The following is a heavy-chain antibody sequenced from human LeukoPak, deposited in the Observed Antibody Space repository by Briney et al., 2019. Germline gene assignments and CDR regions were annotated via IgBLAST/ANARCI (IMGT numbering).Heavy chain of an antibody. CDR2: ISHDSGIR. CDR3: VRDNPRCCGVVPANIDDS. J-gene: IGHJ4*02. D-gene: IGHD2-15*01. V-gene: IGHV3-48*01. CDR1: GFTFSSYS. Sequence: GGSLRLSCAASGFTFSSYSMNWVRQAPGKGLEWVSYISHDSGIRYYADSVRGRFTISRDNARNSLYLQMHSLRAEDTAVYYCVRDNPRCCGVVPANIDDSWGQGTLVTVSS.